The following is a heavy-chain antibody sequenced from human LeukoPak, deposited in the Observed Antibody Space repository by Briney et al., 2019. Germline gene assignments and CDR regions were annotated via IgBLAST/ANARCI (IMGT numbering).Heavy chain of an antibody. CDR1: GGSISSSSYY. V-gene: IGHV4-39*07. Sequence: SETLSLTCTVSGGSISSSSYYWGWIRQPPGKGLEWIGSIYYSGSTYYNPSLKSRVTISVDTSKNQFSLKLSSVTAADTAVYYCARDLAPLYYPNWFDPWGQGTLVTVSS. J-gene: IGHJ5*02. CDR2: IYYSGST. CDR3: ARDLAPLYYPNWFDP. D-gene: IGHD3-10*01.